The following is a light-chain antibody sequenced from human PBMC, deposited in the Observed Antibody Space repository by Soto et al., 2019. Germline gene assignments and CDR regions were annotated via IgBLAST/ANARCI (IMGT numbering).Light chain of an antibody. V-gene: IGKV1-5*01. CDR1: QSISTW. J-gene: IGKJ1*01. CDR2: DAS. Sequence: DIQMTQSPSPLSASVGDRVSITCRASQSISTWLAWYQQQPGRAPRLLIYDASSLQSGVPSRFSGNGSGTEFTLTISSLQPDDFSSYYCQHYYNYPWTFGQGTKVDIK. CDR3: QHYYNYPWT.